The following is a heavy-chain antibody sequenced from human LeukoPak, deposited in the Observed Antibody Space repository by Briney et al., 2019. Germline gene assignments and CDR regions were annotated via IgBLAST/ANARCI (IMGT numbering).Heavy chain of an antibody. Sequence: GASVKVSCKASGGTFSGYAISWVRQAPRQGLEWMGGIIPIFGTANYAQKFQGRVTITADESTSTAYMELSSLRSEDTAVYYCARLAYCGGDCYQPSGPWGQGTLVTVSS. D-gene: IGHD2-21*02. J-gene: IGHJ5*02. CDR3: ARLAYCGGDCYQPSGP. V-gene: IGHV1-69*13. CDR1: GGTFSGYA. CDR2: IIPIFGTA.